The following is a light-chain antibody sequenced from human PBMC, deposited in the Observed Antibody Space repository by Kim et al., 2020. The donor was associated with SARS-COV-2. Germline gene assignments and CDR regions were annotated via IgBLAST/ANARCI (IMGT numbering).Light chain of an antibody. CDR2: YDS. Sequence: KTARLSCGGNSIGSKSVHWYQQKSGQAPVLVISYDSDRPSGIPERFSGSNSGNTATLIISRVEAGDEADYYCQVWDSSSDHRVVFGGGTQLTVL. J-gene: IGLJ2*01. CDR3: QVWDSSSDHRVV. V-gene: IGLV3-21*04. CDR1: SIGSKS.